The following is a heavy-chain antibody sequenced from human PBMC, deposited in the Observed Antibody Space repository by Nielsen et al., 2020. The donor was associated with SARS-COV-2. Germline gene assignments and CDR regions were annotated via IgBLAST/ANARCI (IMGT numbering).Heavy chain of an antibody. V-gene: IGHV4-59*01. Sequence: SETLSLTCTVSGGSISSYYWSWIRQPPGKGLEWIGYIYYSGSTNYNPSLKSRVTISADTSKNQFSLKLSSVTAADTAVYYCARALPEGAFDIWGQGTMVTVSS. CDR2: IYYSGST. CDR3: ARALPEGAFDI. CDR1: GGSISSYY. D-gene: IGHD1-14*01. J-gene: IGHJ3*02.